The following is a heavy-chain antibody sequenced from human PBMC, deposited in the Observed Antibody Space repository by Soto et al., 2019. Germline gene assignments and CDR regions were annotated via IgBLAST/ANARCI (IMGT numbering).Heavy chain of an antibody. CDR3: ARDPLWGTAMVLWYFDL. CDR1: GFSFTIYW. Sequence: GGSLRLSCAVSGFSFTIYWMHWVRQAPGKGLVWVSRINSDGSSTSYADSVKGRFTISRDNSKNTLYLQMNSLRAEDTAVYYCARDPLWGTAMVLWYFDLWGRGTLVTVSS. J-gene: IGHJ2*01. CDR2: INSDGSST. D-gene: IGHD5-18*01. V-gene: IGHV3-74*01.